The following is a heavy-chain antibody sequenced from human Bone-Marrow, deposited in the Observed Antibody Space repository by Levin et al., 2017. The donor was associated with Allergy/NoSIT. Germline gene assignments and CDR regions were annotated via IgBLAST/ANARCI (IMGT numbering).Heavy chain of an antibody. D-gene: IGHD3-10*02. Sequence: GESLKISCEASGFSFSNFALSWVRQAPGKGLQWVSTISGSGDNTFYADSVKGRFTISRDNSKDTVYLQIITLRVEDMAVYYFAKGVEGDYNVLTGHYYYFYALDVWGQGTTVTVSS. V-gene: IGHV3-23*01. CDR2: ISGSGDNT. J-gene: IGHJ6*02. CDR3: AKGVEGDYNVLTGHYYYFYALDV. CDR1: GFSFSNFA.